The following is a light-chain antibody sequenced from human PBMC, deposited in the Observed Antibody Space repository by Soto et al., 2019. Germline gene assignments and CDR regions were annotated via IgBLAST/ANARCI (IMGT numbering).Light chain of an antibody. CDR1: QSVSSN. CDR2: GAS. CDR3: QQDGSSPIT. V-gene: IGKV3-15*01. Sequence: EIQMTQSPSSLSVSPWERATLSCGASQSVSSNLAWYQQKPGQAPRLLIYGASTRATGIPARFSGSGSGTEFTLTISSLQPEDFAVYYCQQDGSSPITFGQGTRLEI. J-gene: IGKJ5*01.